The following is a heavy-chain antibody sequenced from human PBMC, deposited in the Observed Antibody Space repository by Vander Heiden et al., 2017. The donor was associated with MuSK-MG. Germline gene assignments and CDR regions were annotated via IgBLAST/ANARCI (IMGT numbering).Heavy chain of an antibody. CDR1: GFTVSSNY. CDR3: ATRYDSSGYCQDVDAFDI. CDR2: IYSCGST. J-gene: IGHJ3*02. Sequence: EVQLVESGGGLIQPGGSLRLSCAASGFTVSSNYMSWVRQAPGKGLEWVSVIYSCGSTYYADSVKGRFTISRDNSKNTLYLQMNSLRAEDTAVYYCATRYDSSGYCQDVDAFDIWGQGTMVTVSS. V-gene: IGHV3-66*03. D-gene: IGHD3-22*01.